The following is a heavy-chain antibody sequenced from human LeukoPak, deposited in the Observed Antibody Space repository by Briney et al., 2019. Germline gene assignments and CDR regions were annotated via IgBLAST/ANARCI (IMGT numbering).Heavy chain of an antibody. CDR3: ARGPYGKLDY. V-gene: IGHV4-59*01. CDR1: GGSISSYY. J-gene: IGHJ4*02. Sequence: SETLSLTSTVPGGSISSYYWSWIRQPPGKGLEWIGYIYYSGSTNYNHSLKSRVALSVDTSKNQFSRKLNSVTAADTAVYYCARGPYGKLDYWGQGTRVSVST. D-gene: IGHD4-17*01. CDR2: IYYSGST.